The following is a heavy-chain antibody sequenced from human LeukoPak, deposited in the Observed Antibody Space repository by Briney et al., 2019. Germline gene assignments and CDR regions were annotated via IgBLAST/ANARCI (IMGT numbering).Heavy chain of an antibody. V-gene: IGHV4-59*01. CDR2: IYYSGST. CDR1: GGSISSYY. Sequence: SETLSLTCTVSGGSISSYYRSWIRQPPGKGLEWVGYIYYSGSTNYNPSLKSRVTISVDTSKNQFSLTLSSVTAADTAVYYCARRGDQWELWSRSNAFDIWGQGTMVTVSS. J-gene: IGHJ3*02. CDR3: ARRGDQWELWSRSNAFDI. D-gene: IGHD1-26*01.